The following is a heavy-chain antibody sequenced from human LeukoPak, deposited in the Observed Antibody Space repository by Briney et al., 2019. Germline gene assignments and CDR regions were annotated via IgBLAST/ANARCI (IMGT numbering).Heavy chain of an antibody. Sequence: SETLSLTCTVSGGSISSYYWSWIRQPAGKGLEWIGRIYTSGSTNYNPSLKSRVTMSVDTSKNQFSLKLSSVTAADTAVYYCARASSSIAAAGTPFDYWGQGTLVTVSS. J-gene: IGHJ4*02. CDR1: GGSISSYY. CDR3: ARASSSIAAAGTPFDY. V-gene: IGHV4-4*07. D-gene: IGHD6-13*01. CDR2: IYTSGST.